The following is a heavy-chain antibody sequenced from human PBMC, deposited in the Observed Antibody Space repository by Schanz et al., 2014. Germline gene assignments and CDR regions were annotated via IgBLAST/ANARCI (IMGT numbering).Heavy chain of an antibody. Sequence: EVQLVESGGGLVRPGDSLRLSCAASGFTFSSYNINWVRQAPGKGLEYISSISPSSSYIYYADSVKGRFTISRDNAKTSLYLQMNSLRADAAAVYYCARVELSVYYYAMDVWGQGTTVTVSS. D-gene: IGHD2-15*01. J-gene: IGHJ6*02. V-gene: IGHV3-21*02. CDR3: ARVELSVYYYAMDV. CDR2: ISPSSSYI. CDR1: GFTFSSYN.